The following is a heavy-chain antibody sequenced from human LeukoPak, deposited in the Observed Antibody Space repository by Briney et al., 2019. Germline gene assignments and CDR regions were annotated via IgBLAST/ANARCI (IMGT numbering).Heavy chain of an antibody. CDR3: AREFTRRGVMGRVGKVWFDP. Sequence: VASVKVSCKASGYNFSDYYLHWVRQAPGQGLEWMGIINPSGGSTSYAQKFQGRVTMTRDTSTSTVYMELSSLRSEDTAVYYCAREFTRRGVMGRVGKVWFDPWGQGTLVTVSS. D-gene: IGHD3-16*01. J-gene: IGHJ5*02. CDR1: GYNFSDYY. CDR2: INPSGGST. V-gene: IGHV1-46*01.